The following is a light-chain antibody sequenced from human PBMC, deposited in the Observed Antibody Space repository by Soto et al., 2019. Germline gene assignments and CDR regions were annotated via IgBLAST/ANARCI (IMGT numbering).Light chain of an antibody. CDR3: QSYDSSLSGL. J-gene: IGLJ2*01. CDR2: GNS. V-gene: IGLV1-40*01. CDR1: SSNIGAGYD. Sequence: QAVVTQPPSVSGAPGQRVTISCTGSSSNIGAGYDVHWYQQLPGTAPKLLIYGNSNRPSGVPDRFSGSKSGTSASLAITGLQAEDEADYSCQSYDSSLSGLFGGGTKLTVL.